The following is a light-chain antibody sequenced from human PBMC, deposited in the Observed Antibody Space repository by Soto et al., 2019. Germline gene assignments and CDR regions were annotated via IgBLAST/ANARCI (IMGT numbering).Light chain of an antibody. V-gene: IGKV3-15*01. CDR3: QQFNNWPPWT. J-gene: IGKJ1*01. CDR2: GAS. Sequence: ETVMTQSPATLSVSPGERASLSCRASESVGRNLAWYQQKPGQAPRLLIYGASTRATGVPARFSGSGSGTDFTLTISNLQSEDFAVYYCQQFNNWPPWTFGQGTKVEIK. CDR1: ESVGRN.